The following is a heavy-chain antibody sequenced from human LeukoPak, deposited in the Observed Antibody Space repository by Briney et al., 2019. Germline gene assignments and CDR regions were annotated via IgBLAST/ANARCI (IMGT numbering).Heavy chain of an antibody. V-gene: IGHV3-23*01. J-gene: IGHJ4*02. CDR3: AKTFPYGTTWYGFCDY. Sequence: GGSLRLSCAASGFPFRNNVMTWVRQAPGRGLDWLAAIRGSGDTYHADSVKGRFTISRDNSKNMLYLQMNSLRAEDTAVYYCAKTFPYGTTWYGFCDYWGQGALVTVSS. D-gene: IGHD3-3*01. CDR2: IRGSGDT. CDR1: GFPFRNNV.